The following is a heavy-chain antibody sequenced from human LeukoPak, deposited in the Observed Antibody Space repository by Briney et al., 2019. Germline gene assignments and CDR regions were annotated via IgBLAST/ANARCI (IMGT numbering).Heavy chain of an antibody. CDR2: ISWNSGSI. CDR1: GFTFDDYA. CDR3: AKGGQYFDY. Sequence: QPGGSLRLSCAASGFTFDDYAMHWVRQAPGKGLEWVSGISWNSGSIGYADSVKGRFTISRDNAKNSLYLQMNSLRAEDTAVYYCAKGGQYFDYWGQGTLVTVSS. V-gene: IGHV3-9*01. J-gene: IGHJ4*02.